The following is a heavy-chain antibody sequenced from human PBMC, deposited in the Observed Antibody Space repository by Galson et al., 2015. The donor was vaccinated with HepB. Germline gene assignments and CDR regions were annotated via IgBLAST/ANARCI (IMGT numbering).Heavy chain of an antibody. CDR2: FSSHGDND. D-gene: IGHD3-16*01. Sequence: SLRLSCAASGFTFSSYAMNWVRQAPGKGLEWVAVFSSHGDNDYYADSVKGRFTISRDNSENAVYLQLHSLRVEDTAVYYCARTFYFDYWGQGTLVTVSS. CDR3: ARTFYFDY. V-gene: IGHV3-30*04. J-gene: IGHJ4*02. CDR1: GFTFSSYA.